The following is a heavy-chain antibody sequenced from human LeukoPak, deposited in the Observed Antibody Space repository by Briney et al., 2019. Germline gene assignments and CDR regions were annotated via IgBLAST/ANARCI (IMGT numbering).Heavy chain of an antibody. CDR1: GFTLSSYS. Sequence: GGSLRLSCAASGFTLSSYSMNWVRQAPGKGLEWVSSISSSSSYIYYADSVKGRFTISRDNAKNSLYLQMNSLRAEDTAVYYCARDKIMEWELFYYYYYGMDVWGQGTTVTVSS. CDR2: ISSSSSYI. V-gene: IGHV3-21*01. CDR3: ARDKIMEWELFYYYYYGMDV. D-gene: IGHD1-26*01. J-gene: IGHJ6*02.